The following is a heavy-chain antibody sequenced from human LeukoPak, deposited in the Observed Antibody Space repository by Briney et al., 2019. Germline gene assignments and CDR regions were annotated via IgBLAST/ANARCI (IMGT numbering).Heavy chain of an antibody. CDR1: GFTFSTYN. Sequence: GGSLRLSCAASGFTFSTYNMNWVRQAPGKGLEWVSSITSTSSYMYYADSVKGRFTISRDNAQNSLYLHMGSLRAEDTAVYYCAREGRYYGSGSYYAFDIWGQGTMVTVSS. J-gene: IGHJ3*02. D-gene: IGHD3-10*01. CDR2: ITSTSSYM. V-gene: IGHV3-21*01. CDR3: AREGRYYGSGSYYAFDI.